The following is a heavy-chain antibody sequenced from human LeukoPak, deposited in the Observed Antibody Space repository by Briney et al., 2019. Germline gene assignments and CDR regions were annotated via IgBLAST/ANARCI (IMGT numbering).Heavy chain of an antibody. CDR3: ARTPSGSHFD. CDR2: IYYSGST. V-gene: IGHV4-59*01. D-gene: IGHD1-26*01. Sequence: PSETLSLTCTVSGGSISSYYWSWIRQPPGKGLEWIGYIYYSGSTNYNPSLKSRVTISVDTSKNQFSLKLSSVTAADTAVYYCARTPSGSHFDWGQGTLVTVSS. J-gene: IGHJ4*02. CDR1: GGSISSYY.